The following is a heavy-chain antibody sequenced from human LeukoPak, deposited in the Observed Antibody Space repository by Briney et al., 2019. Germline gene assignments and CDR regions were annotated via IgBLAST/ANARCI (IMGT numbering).Heavy chain of an antibody. V-gene: IGHV3-20*04. CDR1: GFTFSSYE. CDR3: ARGTLGYCSSTSCYGDY. D-gene: IGHD2-2*01. Sequence: GGSLRLSCAASGFTFSSYEMNWVRQAPGKGLEWVSGINWNGGSTGYADSVKGRFTISRDNAKNSLYLQMNSLRAEDTALYYCARGTLGYCSSTSCYGDYWGQGTLVTVSS. CDR2: INWNGGST. J-gene: IGHJ4*02.